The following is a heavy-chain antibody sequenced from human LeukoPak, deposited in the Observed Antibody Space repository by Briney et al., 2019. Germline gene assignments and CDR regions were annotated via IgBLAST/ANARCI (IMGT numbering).Heavy chain of an antibody. Sequence: SETLSLTCAVYGGSFSGYYWSWIRQPPGKGLEWIGEINHSGSTNYNPSLKSRVTISVDTSKNQFSLELSSVTAADTAVYYCARFPSGSSSWYHRPFDYWGQGTLVTVSS. CDR3: ARFPSGSSSWYHRPFDY. J-gene: IGHJ4*02. D-gene: IGHD6-13*01. CDR2: INHSGST. V-gene: IGHV4-34*01. CDR1: GGSFSGYY.